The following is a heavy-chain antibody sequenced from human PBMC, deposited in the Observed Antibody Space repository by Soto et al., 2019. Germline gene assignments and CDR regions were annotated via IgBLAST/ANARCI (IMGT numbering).Heavy chain of an antibody. CDR3: AREEGPVAGYYWFDP. CDR2: INPSGGST. Sequence: QVQLVQSGAEVKKPGASVKVSCKASGYTFTSYYMHWVRQAPGQGLEWMGIINPSGGSTSYAQKFQGSVTMTRDTSTSTGYMELSSLRSEDTAVYYCAREEGPVAGYYWFDPWGQGTLVTVSS. D-gene: IGHD1-26*01. V-gene: IGHV1-46*01. J-gene: IGHJ5*02. CDR1: GYTFTSYY.